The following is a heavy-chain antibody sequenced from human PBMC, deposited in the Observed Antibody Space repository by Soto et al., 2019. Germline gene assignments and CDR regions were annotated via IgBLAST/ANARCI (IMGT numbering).Heavy chain of an antibody. CDR1: GGSISSGGYY. Sequence: QVQLQESGPGLVKPSQTLSLTCTVSGGSISSGGYYWSWIRQHPGKGLEWIGYIYYSGSTYYNPSLKSRVTISVDTSKNQFSLKLSSVTAADTAVYYCAREGAMEYSSSSGYFDYWGQGTLVTVSS. J-gene: IGHJ4*02. D-gene: IGHD6-6*01. CDR2: IYYSGST. CDR3: AREGAMEYSSSSGYFDY. V-gene: IGHV4-31*03.